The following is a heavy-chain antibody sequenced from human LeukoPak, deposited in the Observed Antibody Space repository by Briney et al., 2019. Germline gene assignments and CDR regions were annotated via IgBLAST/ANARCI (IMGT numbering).Heavy chain of an antibody. D-gene: IGHD3-22*01. CDR3: VRDGAQYDSLDYEGEYYYYFGMDV. V-gene: IGHV4-59*01. CDR2: IYYTGNT. CDR1: GGSINNYY. J-gene: IGHJ6*02. Sequence: SETLSLTCTVSGGSINNYYWSWIRQPPGKGLEWIGYIYYTGNTNYNPSLERRVTISVDRSKNQFSLKLNSVTAADTAVYYCVRDGAQYDSLDYEGEYYYYFGMDVWAKGPRSPSP.